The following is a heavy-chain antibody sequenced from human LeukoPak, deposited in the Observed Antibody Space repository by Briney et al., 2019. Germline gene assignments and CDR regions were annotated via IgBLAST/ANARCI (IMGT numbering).Heavy chain of an antibody. CDR1: GGSISSYY. CDR2: IYYSGST. V-gene: IGHV4-59*12. J-gene: IGHJ4*02. CDR3: ARGPYNWNYVPPFDY. Sequence: SETLSLTCTVSGGSISSYYWSWIRQPPGKGLEWIGYIYYSGSTNYNPSLKSRVTISVDTSKNQFSLKLSSVTAADTAVYHCARGPYNWNYVPPFDYWGQGTLVTVSS. D-gene: IGHD1-7*01.